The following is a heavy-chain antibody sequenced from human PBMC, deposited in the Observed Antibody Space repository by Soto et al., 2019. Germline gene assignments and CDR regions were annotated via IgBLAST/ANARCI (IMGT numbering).Heavy chain of an antibody. D-gene: IGHD6-19*01. CDR3: ARSDSSAEAGFDY. CDR2: IYYSGST. CDR1: GGSISSYY. J-gene: IGHJ4*02. Sequence: SETLSLTCTVSGGSISSYYWSWIRQPPGKGLEWIGYIYYSGSTNYNPSLKSRVTISVDTSKNQFSLKLSSVTAADTAVYYCARSDSSAEAGFDYWGQGTLVTVSS. V-gene: IGHV4-59*01.